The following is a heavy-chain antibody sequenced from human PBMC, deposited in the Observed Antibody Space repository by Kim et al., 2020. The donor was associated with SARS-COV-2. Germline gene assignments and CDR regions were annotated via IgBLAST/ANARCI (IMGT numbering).Heavy chain of an antibody. D-gene: IGHD1-26*01. CDR3: ARGGGGGSYYELDY. J-gene: IGHJ4*02. Sequence: ASVKVSCKASGYTFTSYAMHWVRQAPGQRLEWMGWINAGNGNTKYSQKFQGRVTITRDTSASTAYMELSSLRSEDTAVCYYARGGGGGSYYELDYWGQGTLVTVSS. CDR2: INAGNGNT. V-gene: IGHV1-3*01. CDR1: GYTFTSYA.